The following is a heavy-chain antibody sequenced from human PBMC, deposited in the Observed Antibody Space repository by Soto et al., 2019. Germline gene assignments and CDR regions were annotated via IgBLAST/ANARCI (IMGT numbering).Heavy chain of an antibody. CDR3: ARGGLKANYDFWSGYYTLNWFDP. CDR2: IYYSGST. V-gene: IGHV4-31*03. J-gene: IGHJ5*02. D-gene: IGHD3-3*01. Sequence: PSETLSLTCTVSGGSISSGGYYWSWIRQHPGKGLEWIGYIYYSGSTYYNPSLKSRVTISVDTSKNQFSLKLSSVTAADTAVYYCARGGLKANYDFWSGYYTLNWFDPWGQGTLVTVS. CDR1: GGSISSGGYY.